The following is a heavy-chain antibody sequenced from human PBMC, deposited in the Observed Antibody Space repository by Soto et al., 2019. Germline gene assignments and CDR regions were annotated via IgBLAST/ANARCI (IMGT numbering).Heavy chain of an antibody. D-gene: IGHD3-9*01. J-gene: IGHJ5*02. CDR3: ARFELGLRYFNWLSEQGWLDP. CDR1: GGTFSSYA. CDR2: IIPIFGTA. V-gene: IGHV1-69*13. Sequence: SVKVSCKASGGTFSSYAIGWVRQAPGQGLEWMGGIIPIFGTANYAQKFQGRVTITADESTSTAYMELRSLRSDDTAVYYCARFELGLRYFNWLSEQGWLDPWGQGTLVTVSS.